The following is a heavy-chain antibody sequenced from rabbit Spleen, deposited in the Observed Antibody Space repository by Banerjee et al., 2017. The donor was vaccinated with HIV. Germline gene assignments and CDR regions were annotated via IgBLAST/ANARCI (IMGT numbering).Heavy chain of an antibody. CDR3: ARDTGSSFSSYGMDL. CDR1: GFSFSNKDV. Sequence: QEQLVESGGGLVKPEGSLTLTCKASGFSFSNKDVMCWVRQAPGKGLEWIACINTATGKPVYASWAKGRFTISKTSSTTVTLQMTSLTVADTATYFCARDTGSSFSSYGMDLWGQGTLVTVS. J-gene: IGHJ6*01. D-gene: IGHD8-1*01. CDR2: INTATGKP. V-gene: IGHV1S45*01.